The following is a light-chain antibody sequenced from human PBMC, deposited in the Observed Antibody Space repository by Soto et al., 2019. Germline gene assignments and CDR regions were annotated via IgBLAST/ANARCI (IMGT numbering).Light chain of an antibody. J-gene: IGLJ2*01. CDR1: SSNIGNNY. CDR2: DNN. V-gene: IGLV1-51*01. CDR3: GTWDSSLRAVV. Sequence: QAVLTQPPSVSAAPGQKVIISCSGSSSNIGNNYVSWYQQLPGTAPKLLIYDNNKRPSGIPDRFSGSKSATSATLGITGLQTGYKAHYYCGTWDSSLRAVVFGGGTKLTVL.